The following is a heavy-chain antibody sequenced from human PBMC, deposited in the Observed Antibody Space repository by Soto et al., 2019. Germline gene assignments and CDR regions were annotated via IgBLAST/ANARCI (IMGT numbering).Heavy chain of an antibody. V-gene: IGHV1-18*04. CDR3: SREADCQRMVPYD. CDR2: ISAFNGDT. CDR1: GYTFTSYG. Sequence: QVQLVQYGSEVKKPGASVNVSCKAFGYTFTSYGFSWVRQVPGQGLEWLGWISAFNGDTQYAQTMKGRLTVTTDTSTTTVHMQLRSLTPADTAVYYCSREADCQRMVPYDWGQGTLVSVS. D-gene: IGHD2-21*01. J-gene: IGHJ4*02.